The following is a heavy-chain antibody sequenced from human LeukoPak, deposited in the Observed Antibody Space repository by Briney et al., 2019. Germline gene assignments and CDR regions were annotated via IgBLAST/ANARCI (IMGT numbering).Heavy chain of an antibody. V-gene: IGHV3-11*06. D-gene: IGHD1-26*01. J-gene: IGHJ4*02. CDR1: GFTFSDYY. CDR3: ARAGSADY. Sequence: GGSLRLPCAASGFTFSDYYMSWIRQVPGKGLEWVSYISSGGTYTIYADSVRGRFTISRDDAKNSLFLQMNSLRAEDTAVYYCARAGSADYWGQGTLVTVSS. CDR2: ISSGGTYT.